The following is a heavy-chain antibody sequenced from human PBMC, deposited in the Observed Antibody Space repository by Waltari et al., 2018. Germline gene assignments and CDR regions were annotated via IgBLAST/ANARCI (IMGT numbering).Heavy chain of an antibody. CDR3: ARGENYYDSSAFFDY. D-gene: IGHD3-22*01. V-gene: IGHV4-38-2*01. Sequence: QVQLQESGPGLVKPSETLSLTCAVSGYSISSGSYWGWIRQPPGKGREWIGSIYHSGSTYYNPSLKSRVTISVETSKNQFSLKLSSVTAADTAVYYCARGENYYDSSAFFDYWGQGTLVTVSS. J-gene: IGHJ4*02. CDR2: IYHSGST. CDR1: GYSISSGSY.